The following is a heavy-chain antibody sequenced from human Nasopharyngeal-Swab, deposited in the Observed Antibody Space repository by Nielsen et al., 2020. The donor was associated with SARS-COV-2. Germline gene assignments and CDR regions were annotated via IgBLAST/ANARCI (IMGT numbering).Heavy chain of an antibody. CDR2: ISSSSSYI. Sequence: WIRQPPGKGLEWVSSISSSSSYIYYADSVKGRFTISRDNAKNSLCLQMNSLRAEDTAVYYCARGGRWWATTSRANNWFDPWGQGTLVTVSS. CDR3: ARGGRWWATTSRANNWFDP. V-gene: IGHV3-21*01. J-gene: IGHJ5*02. D-gene: IGHD1/OR15-1a*01.